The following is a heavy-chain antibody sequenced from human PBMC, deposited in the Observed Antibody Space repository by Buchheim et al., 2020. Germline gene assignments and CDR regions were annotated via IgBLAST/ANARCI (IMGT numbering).Heavy chain of an antibody. D-gene: IGHD4-23*01. Sequence: EVQLVESGGGLVQPGGSLRLSCAASGFTFSTYSMNWVRQAPGKGLECVAYIGSGSRTMYYANSVKGRFTISRDNAKNSLYLQMNSLRAEDTAVYYCARPYCGENSVRTLAYWGRGTL. V-gene: IGHV3-48*01. J-gene: IGHJ4*02. CDR2: IGSGSRTM. CDR3: ARPYCGENSVRTLAY. CDR1: GFTFSTYS.